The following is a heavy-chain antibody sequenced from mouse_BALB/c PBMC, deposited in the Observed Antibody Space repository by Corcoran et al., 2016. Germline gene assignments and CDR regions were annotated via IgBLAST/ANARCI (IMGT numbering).Heavy chain of an antibody. CDR3: ARGWATTYYFDY. CDR1: GYTFTNYG. D-gene: IGHD3-1*01. Sequence: QIQLVQSGPELKKPGETVKISCKASGYTFTNYGMNWVKQAPGKGLKWMGWINTYTGEPTYADDFKGRFAFSLETSASTAYLQINNLKNEDMATYFCARGWATTYYFDYWGQGTTLTVSS. CDR2: INTYTGEP. J-gene: IGHJ2*01. V-gene: IGHV9-1*02.